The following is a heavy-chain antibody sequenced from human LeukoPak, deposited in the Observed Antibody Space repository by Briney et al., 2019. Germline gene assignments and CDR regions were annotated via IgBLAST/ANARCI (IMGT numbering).Heavy chain of an antibody. J-gene: IGHJ4*02. D-gene: IGHD5-12*01. V-gene: IGHV4-59*01. Sequence: RPSETLSLTCTVSGGSMSSYYWSWIRQPPGKGLEWIGYIYYSGSTNYNPSLKSRVTISVDTSKNQFTLKLSSVTAADTAVYYCARGRSGWLPFDYWGQGTLVTVSS. CDR3: ARGRSGWLPFDY. CDR1: GGSMSSYY. CDR2: IYYSGST.